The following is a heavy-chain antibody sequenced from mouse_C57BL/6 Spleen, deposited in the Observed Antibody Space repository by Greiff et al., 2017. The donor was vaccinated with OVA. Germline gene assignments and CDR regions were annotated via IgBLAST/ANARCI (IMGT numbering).Heavy chain of an antibody. J-gene: IGHJ1*03. CDR3: ARGGNSYWYFDV. V-gene: IGHV1-59*01. CDR2: IDPSDSYT. Sequence: QVQLQRPGAELVRPGTSVKLSCKASGYTFTSYWMHWVKQRPGQGLEWIGVIDPSDSYTNYNQKFKGKATLTVDTSSSTAYMQLSSLTSEDSAVYYCARGGNSYWYFDVWGTGTTVTVSS. CDR1: GYTFTSYW.